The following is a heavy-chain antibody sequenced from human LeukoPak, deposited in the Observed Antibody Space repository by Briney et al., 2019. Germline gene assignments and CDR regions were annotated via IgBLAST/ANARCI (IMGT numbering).Heavy chain of an antibody. CDR2: ISYDGSNK. CDR1: GFXFSSYG. J-gene: IGHJ1*01. D-gene: IGHD4-17*01. V-gene: IGHV3-30*18. Sequence: PGGSLRLSCAASGFXFSSYGMHWVRQAPGKGLEWVAVISYDGSNKYYVDSVKGRFTISRDNSKNTLYLHMNSLRAEDTAVYYCAKVNGDYEGYFQHWGQGTLVTVSS. CDR3: AKVNGDYEGYFQH.